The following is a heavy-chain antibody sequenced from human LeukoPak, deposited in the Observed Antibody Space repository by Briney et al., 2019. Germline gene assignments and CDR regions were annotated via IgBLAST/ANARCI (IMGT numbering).Heavy chain of an antibody. V-gene: IGHV1-18*01. CDR1: GYTFTSYG. Sequence: ASVKVSCEASGYTFTSYGISWVRQAPGQALAWMGWISGYNGNTNYAQKLQGRVTMTTDTSTSTAYMELRSLRSDDTAVYYCARDFHSSGYYHYFHYWGQGTLVTVSS. CDR3: ARDFHSSGYYHYFHY. J-gene: IGHJ4*02. D-gene: IGHD3-22*01. CDR2: ISGYNGNT.